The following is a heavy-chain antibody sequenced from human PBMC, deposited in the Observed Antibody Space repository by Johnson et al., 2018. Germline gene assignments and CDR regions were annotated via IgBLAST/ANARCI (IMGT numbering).Heavy chain of an antibody. D-gene: IGHD3-22*01. J-gene: IGHJ1*01. CDR2: IKCDGSEK. Sequence: VQLVESGGGLVKPGGSLRLSSAASGFTFSTYSINWVRQAPGKGLEWVADIKCDGSEKYYVDSVKGRLTISRDNAKNSLYLQVNSLRAEDTAVYYCASGGYSDPEKFHHWGQGTLVTVSA. CDR3: ASGGYSDPEKFHH. CDR1: GFTFSTYS. V-gene: IGHV3-52*01.